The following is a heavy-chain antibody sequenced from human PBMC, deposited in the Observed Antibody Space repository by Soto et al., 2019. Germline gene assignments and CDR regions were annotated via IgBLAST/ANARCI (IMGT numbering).Heavy chain of an antibody. Sequence: SVKVSCKASGGTFSSYAISWVRQAPGQGLEWMGGIIPIFGTANYAQKFQGRVTITEDESTSTAYMELSSLRSEDTAVYYCARELIAVAGDDAFDIWGQGTMVTVSS. V-gene: IGHV1-69*13. CDR1: GGTFSSYA. CDR3: ARELIAVAGDDAFDI. CDR2: IIPIFGTA. D-gene: IGHD6-19*01. J-gene: IGHJ3*02.